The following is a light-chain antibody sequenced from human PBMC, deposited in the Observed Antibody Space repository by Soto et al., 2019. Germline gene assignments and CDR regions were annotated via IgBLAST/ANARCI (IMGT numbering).Light chain of an antibody. V-gene: IGKV1-39*01. Sequence: DIPMTQSPSSLSASVGDRDTITCRASQTITNYLNWYQQKPGKAPKLLIYAASILQTGVPSRFSGSGSGTDFTLTINSLQPEDFATFYCQQSYTTPWTFGQGTKVEIK. J-gene: IGKJ1*01. CDR1: QTITNY. CDR2: AAS. CDR3: QQSYTTPWT.